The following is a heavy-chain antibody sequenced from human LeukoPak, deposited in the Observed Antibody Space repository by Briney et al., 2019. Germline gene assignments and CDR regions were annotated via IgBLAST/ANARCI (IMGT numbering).Heavy chain of an antibody. D-gene: IGHD6-25*01. CDR3: AKARLAAHYYYGMDV. CDR2: IYVGGST. CDR1: GFTVSANY. J-gene: IGHJ6*02. Sequence: TGGSLRLSCAASGFTVSANYMSWARQAPGKGLEWVSLIYVGGSTYYADSVKGRFTISRDNSKNTLYLQMNSLRVEDTAVYYCAKARLAAHYYYGMDVWGQGTTVTVSS. V-gene: IGHV3-53*05.